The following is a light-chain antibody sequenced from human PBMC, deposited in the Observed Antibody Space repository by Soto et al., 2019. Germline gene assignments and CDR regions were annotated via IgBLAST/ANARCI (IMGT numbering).Light chain of an antibody. CDR2: AAS. CDR3: QQYNNWPYT. V-gene: IGKV3-15*01. CDR1: QSVSSN. J-gene: IGKJ2*01. Sequence: EIAMTQYPATLSVSPGERGTLSCRASQSVSSNLAWYQQKPGQAPRLLIYAASARATGIPARFSGSGSGTDFTLTISSLQSEDFAVYYCQQYNNWPYTFGQGTKVDI.